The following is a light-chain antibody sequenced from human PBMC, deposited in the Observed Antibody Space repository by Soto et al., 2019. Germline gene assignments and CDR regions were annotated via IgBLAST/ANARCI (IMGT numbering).Light chain of an antibody. V-gene: IGKV3-11*01. CDR2: DAS. J-gene: IGKJ3*01. CDR3: QQRINWPPRFT. Sequence: EIVLTQSPATLSLSPGERATLSCRDSQSVSSYLAWYQQKPGQAPRLLIYDASNRATGIPARFSGSGSGTDFTLTISSLEPEDFAVYYGQQRINWPPRFTFGPGTKVYIK. CDR1: QSVSSY.